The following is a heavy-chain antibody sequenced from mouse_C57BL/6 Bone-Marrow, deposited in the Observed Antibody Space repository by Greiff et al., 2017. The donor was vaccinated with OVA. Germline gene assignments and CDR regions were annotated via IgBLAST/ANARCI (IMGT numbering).Heavy chain of an antibody. Sequence: QVQLQQSGAELMKPGASVKLSCKATGYTFTGYWIEWVKQRPGHGLEWIGEILPGSGSTNYNEKFKGKATFTADTSSNTAYMQLSSLTTEDSAIYYCVREENYYGSSYYFDYWGQGTTLTVSS. CDR2: ILPGSGST. D-gene: IGHD1-1*01. CDR3: VREENYYGSSYYFDY. CDR1: GYTFTGYW. J-gene: IGHJ2*01. V-gene: IGHV1-9*01.